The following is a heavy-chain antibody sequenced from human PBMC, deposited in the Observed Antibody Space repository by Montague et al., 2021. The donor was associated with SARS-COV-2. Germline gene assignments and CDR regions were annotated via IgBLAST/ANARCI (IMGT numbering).Heavy chain of an antibody. CDR3: ARSLISASGTGSNFDS. V-gene: IGHV4-39*07. J-gene: IGHJ4*02. D-gene: IGHD6-13*01. CDR2: IHYSGT. CDR1: GGSISDSNYL. Sequence: SETLSLTCTVSGGSISDSNYLWGWIRQPPGKGLEWIGDIHYSGTYYNPSLRSRVTMSRDLSENQFSLRLRSVTAADTARYYSARSLISASGTGSNFDSWGQGTLVAVSS.